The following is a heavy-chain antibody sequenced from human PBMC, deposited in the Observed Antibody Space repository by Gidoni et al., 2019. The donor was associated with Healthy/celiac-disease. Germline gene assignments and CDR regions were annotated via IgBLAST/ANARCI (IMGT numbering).Heavy chain of an antibody. D-gene: IGHD3-3*01. CDR3: PPLQTYSDFWSGYYFPDS. V-gene: IGHV3-15*07. CDR1: GFTFINAW. J-gene: IGHJ4*02. CDR2: IKSKTDGGTT. Sequence: EVQLGESGGGVVKPGGSLRLSGAASGFTFINAWMNWVRQDPGKGREWVGRIKSKTDGGTTDYAAPVKGRFTISRDASTHTLSLQMHSLKTEDTAVYYCPPLQTYSDFWSGYYFPDSWGQGTLVTVSS.